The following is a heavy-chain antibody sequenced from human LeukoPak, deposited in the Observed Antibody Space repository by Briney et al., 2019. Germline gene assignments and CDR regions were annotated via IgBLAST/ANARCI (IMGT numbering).Heavy chain of an antibody. J-gene: IGHJ4*02. V-gene: IGHV3-7*04. CDR3: ARSAARSGRYFDY. CDR1: GFTFSGYW. D-gene: IGHD1-26*01. Sequence: GGSLRLSCAASGFTFSGYWMSWVRQPPGNGLEWVANIKRDGSEKYYVDSVKGRFTISRDNAKDSLYLQMNSLRADDTAVYYCARSAARSGRYFDYWGQGTLVTVSS. CDR2: IKRDGSEK.